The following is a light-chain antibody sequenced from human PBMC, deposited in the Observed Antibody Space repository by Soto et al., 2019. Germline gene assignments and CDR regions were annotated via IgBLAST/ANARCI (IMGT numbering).Light chain of an antibody. CDR2: NAS. CDR1: HRVNGK. CDR3: QQYNNWPRT. Sequence: EIVMTQSPATLSVSPGERVTLSCRASHRVNGKIAWYQQKPRPVTRLFTYNASTRAPGIPASFSGSGSWTEFTLTISSLQAEEFAVYYCQQYNNWPRTFGQGTRVEIK. V-gene: IGKV3-15*01. J-gene: IGKJ1*01.